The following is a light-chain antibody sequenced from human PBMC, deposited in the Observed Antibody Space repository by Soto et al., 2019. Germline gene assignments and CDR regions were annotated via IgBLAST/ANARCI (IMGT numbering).Light chain of an antibody. CDR2: GAS. Sequence: EIVLTQSPGTLSLSPGERATLSCRASQSVSSNSLAWYQQKPGQAPRLLIYGASSRATGIPGRFSASGSGTDFTLTISRLEPEDSALYYCHQYGKSPRTFGQGTKVEI. CDR1: QSVSSNS. J-gene: IGKJ1*01. CDR3: HQYGKSPRT. V-gene: IGKV3-20*01.